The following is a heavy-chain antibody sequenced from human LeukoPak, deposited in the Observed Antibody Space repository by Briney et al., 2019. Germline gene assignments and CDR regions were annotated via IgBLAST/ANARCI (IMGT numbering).Heavy chain of an antibody. V-gene: IGHV3-7*01. Sequence: PGGSLRLSCAASGFTFSSYWVSWVRQAPGKGLEWVANIKQDGSEKHYVDSVKGRFTISRDNAKNSLYLQMNSLRAEDTAVYYCATERAGERPRPLLSYYYMDVWGKGTTVTVSS. CDR2: IKQDGSEK. J-gene: IGHJ6*03. D-gene: IGHD3-16*01. CDR1: GFTFSSYW. CDR3: ATERAGERPRPLLSYYYMDV.